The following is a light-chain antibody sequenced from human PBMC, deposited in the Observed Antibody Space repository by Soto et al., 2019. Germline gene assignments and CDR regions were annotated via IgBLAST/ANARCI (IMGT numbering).Light chain of an antibody. Sequence: DIQMTQSPSSLSASIGDRVTITCRASQTISNYLNWYQQKPGKAPSLLIYGASTLQSGVPSRFSGSGSGTDFTLTISSLEPEDYATYCCQQSYSFPFTFGPGTKVDVK. CDR2: GAS. J-gene: IGKJ3*01. V-gene: IGKV1-39*01. CDR3: QQSYSFPFT. CDR1: QTISNY.